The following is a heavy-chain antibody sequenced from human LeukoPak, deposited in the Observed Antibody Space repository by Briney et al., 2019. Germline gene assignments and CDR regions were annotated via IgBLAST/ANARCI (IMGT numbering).Heavy chain of an antibody. CDR1: GGSISSYY. CDR3: ARENTDHPYYDF. J-gene: IGHJ4*02. CDR2: IYTSGST. Sequence: SETLSLTCSVSGGSISSYYWSWIRQPAGKGLEWIGRIYTSGSTKYNPSLRSRVTMSVDTYKNEFSLTLNSVTAADTAVYYCARENTDHPYYDFWGQGTLVTVSS. D-gene: IGHD1-14*01. V-gene: IGHV4-4*07.